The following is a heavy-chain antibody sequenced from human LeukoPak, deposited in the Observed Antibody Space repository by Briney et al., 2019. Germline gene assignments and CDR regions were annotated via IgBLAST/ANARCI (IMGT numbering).Heavy chain of an antibody. CDR1: GGSISSGDYY. CDR2: IYYSGST. D-gene: IGHD3-9*01. CDR3: AREGFHYDILTGYYRVRAFDI. J-gene: IGHJ3*02. V-gene: IGHV4-30-4*01. Sequence: PSQTLSLTCTVSGGSISSGDYYWSWIRQPPGKGLEWIGYIYYSGSTYYNPSLKSRVTISVDTSKNQFSLKLSSVTAADTAVYYCAREGFHYDILTGYYRVRAFDIWGQGTKVTVSS.